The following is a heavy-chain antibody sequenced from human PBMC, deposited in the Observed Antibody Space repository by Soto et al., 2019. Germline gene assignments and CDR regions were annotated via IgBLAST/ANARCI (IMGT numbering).Heavy chain of an antibody. CDR3: ARRKVDCTNGVCYSFDY. J-gene: IGHJ4*02. D-gene: IGHD2-8*01. CDR1: GGSVSSGSYY. Sequence: SETLSLTCTVSGGSVSSGSYYWGWIRQPPGKGLEWIGYIYYSGSTNYNPSLKSRVTISVDTSKNQFSLKLSSVTAADTAVYYCARRKVDCTNGVCYSFDYWGQGTLVTVSS. CDR2: IYYSGST. V-gene: IGHV4-61*01.